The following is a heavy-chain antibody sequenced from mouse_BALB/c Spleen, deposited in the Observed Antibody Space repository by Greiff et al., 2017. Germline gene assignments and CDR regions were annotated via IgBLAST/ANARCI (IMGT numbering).Heavy chain of an antibody. D-gene: IGHD2-14*01. CDR1: GYTFTSYY. CDR3: TRSGYREAWFAY. V-gene: IGHV1S81*02. Sequence: VQLQQSGAELVKPGASVKLSCKASGYTFTSYYMYWVKQRPGQGLEWIGEINPSNGGTNFNEKFKSKATLTVDKSSSTAYMQHSSLTSEDSAVYYCTRSGYREAWFAYWGQGTLVTVSA. CDR2: INPSNGGT. J-gene: IGHJ3*01.